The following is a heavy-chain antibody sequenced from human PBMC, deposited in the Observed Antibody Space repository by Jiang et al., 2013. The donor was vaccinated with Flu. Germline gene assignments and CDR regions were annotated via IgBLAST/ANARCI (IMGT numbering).Heavy chain of an antibody. V-gene: IGHV4-61*01. J-gene: IGHJ5*02. D-gene: IGHD2-2*01. Sequence: ELLKPSETLSLTCTVSGGSVSSGSYYWSWIRQPPGKGLEWIGYIYYSGSTNYNPSLKSRVTISVDTSKNQFSLKLSSVTAADTAVYYCARAFGIGYCSSTSCPLFDPWGQGTLVTVSS. CDR1: GGSVSSGSYY. CDR2: IYYSGST. CDR3: ARAFGIGYCSSTSCPLFDP.